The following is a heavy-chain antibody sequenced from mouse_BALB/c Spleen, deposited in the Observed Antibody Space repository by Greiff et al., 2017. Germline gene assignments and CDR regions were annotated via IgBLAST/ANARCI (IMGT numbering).Heavy chain of an antibody. CDR1: GFSLTGYG. CDR3: ARGGDYYGSSRYWYFDV. J-gene: IGHJ1*01. V-gene: IGHV2-6-7*01. CDR2: IWGDGST. D-gene: IGHD1-1*01. Sequence: QVQLQQSGPGLVAPSQSLSITCTVSGFSLTGYGVNWVRQPPGKGLEWLGMIWGDGSTDYNSALKSRLSISKDNSKSQVFLKMNSLQTDDTARYYCARGGDYYGSSRYWYFDVWGAGTTVTVSS.